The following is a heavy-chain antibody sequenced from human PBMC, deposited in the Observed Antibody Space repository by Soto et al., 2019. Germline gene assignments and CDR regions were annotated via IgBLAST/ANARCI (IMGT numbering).Heavy chain of an antibody. CDR2: IYRTGST. CDR3: ASRDPGTSVDY. Sequence: SETLSLTSAVSGGSFTSNNWWTWVRQPPGQGLEWIGEIYRTGSTNYTPSLKSRVTISLDKSENQFSLKVTSLTAADTAVYYCASRDPGTSVDYWGQGTLVTVSS. D-gene: IGHD1-7*01. V-gene: IGHV4-4*02. J-gene: IGHJ4*02. CDR1: GGSFTSNNW.